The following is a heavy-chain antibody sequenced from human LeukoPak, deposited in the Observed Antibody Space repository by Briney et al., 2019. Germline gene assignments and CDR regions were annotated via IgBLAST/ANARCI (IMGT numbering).Heavy chain of an antibody. Sequence: GGSLRLSCAASGFTFSSYDMRWVRQAPGKGLEWVALMWYDGSNKDYADSVKGRFTISRDNSKNTLFLQMNSLRAEDTAVYYCAREASDAFDIWGQGTMVTVSS. CDR2: MWYDGSNK. J-gene: IGHJ3*02. CDR3: AREASDAFDI. CDR1: GFTFSSYD. V-gene: IGHV3-33*01.